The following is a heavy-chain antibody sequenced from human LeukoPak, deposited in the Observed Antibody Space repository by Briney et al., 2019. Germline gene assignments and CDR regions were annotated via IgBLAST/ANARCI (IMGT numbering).Heavy chain of an antibody. D-gene: IGHD1/OR15-1a*01. CDR1: EDSVSSTSYA. V-gene: IGHV6-1*01. Sequence: SQTLSLTCAISEDSVSSTSYASDWIRQTPSTDLDWLGRTYYRSKWYTHYAPSVKRRIPINPNTSKNQFSLHLSSVTPEDTAVYYSVRKQPRLDAFDIWGQGTMVTVSS. CDR3: VRKQPRLDAFDI. CDR2: TYYRSKWYT. J-gene: IGHJ3*02.